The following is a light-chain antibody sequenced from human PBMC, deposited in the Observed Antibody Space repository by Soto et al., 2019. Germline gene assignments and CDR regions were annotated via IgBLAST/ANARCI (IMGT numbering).Light chain of an antibody. V-gene: IGLV2-14*01. CDR1: SSDVGGYNY. Sequence: QSALTQPASVSGSPGQSLTISCTGTSSDVGGYNYVSWYQQHPGKAPKLMIYEVSNRPSGVSNRFSGSKSGNTASLTISGLQAEDEADYYCSSYTSSSTVVFGGGTKLPVL. CDR3: SSYTSSSTVV. CDR2: EVS. J-gene: IGLJ2*01.